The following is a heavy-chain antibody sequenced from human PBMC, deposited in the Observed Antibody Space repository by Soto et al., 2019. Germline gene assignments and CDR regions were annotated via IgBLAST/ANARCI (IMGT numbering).Heavy chain of an antibody. V-gene: IGHV1-18*01. D-gene: IGHD3-22*01. CDR3: ARGQHDSSGQPYFDY. Sequence: QVQLVQSGAEVKKPGASVKVSCKASGYTFTSYGISWVRQAPGQGLEWMGWISAYNGNTNYAQKLQGRVTMTTDTPPRTDYMEMRSLRSDDTAVYYCARGQHDSSGQPYFDYWGQGTLVTVSS. CDR2: ISAYNGNT. CDR1: GYTFTSYG. J-gene: IGHJ4*02.